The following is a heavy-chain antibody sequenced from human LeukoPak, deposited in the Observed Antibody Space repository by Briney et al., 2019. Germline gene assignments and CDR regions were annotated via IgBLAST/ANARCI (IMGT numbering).Heavy chain of an antibody. CDR3: ARQVATKGEWAFDV. V-gene: IGHV4-59*08. CDR2: IRHDGHS. Sequence: SETLSLTCTVSGGSISSYYWSWIRQPPGKGLEWIASIRHDGHSYYNPSLRSQVTLSVDMSRNQFSLKLNSLTAADTAAYSCARQVATKGEWAFDVWGQGTMVTVSS. J-gene: IGHJ3*01. D-gene: IGHD5-12*01. CDR1: GGSISSYY.